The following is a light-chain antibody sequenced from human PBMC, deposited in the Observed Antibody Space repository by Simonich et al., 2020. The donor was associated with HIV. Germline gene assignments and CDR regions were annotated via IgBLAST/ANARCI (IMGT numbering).Light chain of an antibody. V-gene: IGLV4-69*01. CDR1: SGHSSYA. CDR2: VNSDGSH. J-gene: IGLJ3*02. CDR3: QTWGTGILV. Sequence: QLVLTQSPSASASLGASVKLTCTLRSGHSSYAIAWHQQQPEKGPRYLMKVNSDGSHSEGDGIPDRFSGSSSGAERYLTISSLQSEDETDYYCQTWGTGILVFGGGTKLTVL.